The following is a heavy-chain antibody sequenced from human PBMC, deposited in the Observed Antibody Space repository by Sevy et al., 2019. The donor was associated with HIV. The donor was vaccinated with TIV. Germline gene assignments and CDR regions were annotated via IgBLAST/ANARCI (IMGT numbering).Heavy chain of an antibody. V-gene: IGHV3-74*01. Sequence: GGSLRLSCAASGFSFSTYLMHWLRQAPGRGLVWVSRINSDGSITTYADSVKGRFTTSRDNAKNTLYLQMNRLRAEDTAVYYCARGLVNGGFDYWGQGTLVTVSS. CDR3: ARGLVNGGFDY. D-gene: IGHD1-1*01. CDR2: INSDGSIT. J-gene: IGHJ4*02. CDR1: GFSFSTYL.